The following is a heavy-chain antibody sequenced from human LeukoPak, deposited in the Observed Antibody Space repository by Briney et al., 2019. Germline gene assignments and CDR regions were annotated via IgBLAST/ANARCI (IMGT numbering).Heavy chain of an antibody. CDR1: GYTLTNYA. CDR2: ISFDGNQE. Sequence: SCKASGYTLTNYAMHWVRQAPGRRLEWVAVISFDGNQEYYPDSVKGRFTISGDNSKNTLYLQMNGLKTEDTAVYYCAREGSIVARTDYWGQGALVIVSS. CDR3: AREGSIVARTDY. V-gene: IGHV3-30-3*01. J-gene: IGHJ4*02. D-gene: IGHD3-16*02.